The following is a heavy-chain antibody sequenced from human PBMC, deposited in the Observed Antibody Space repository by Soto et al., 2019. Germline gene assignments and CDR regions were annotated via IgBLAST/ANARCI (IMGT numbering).Heavy chain of an antibody. CDR3: ARPYCSSTSCYVHGYDP. Sequence: GESLKISCKGSGYSFTSYWISWVRQMPGKGLEWMGRIDPSDSYTNYSPSFQGHVTISADKSISTAYLQWSSLKASDTAMYYCARPYCSSTSCYVHGYDPWGQGTLVTVSS. J-gene: IGHJ5*02. CDR2: IDPSDSYT. V-gene: IGHV5-10-1*01. CDR1: GYSFTSYW. D-gene: IGHD2-2*01.